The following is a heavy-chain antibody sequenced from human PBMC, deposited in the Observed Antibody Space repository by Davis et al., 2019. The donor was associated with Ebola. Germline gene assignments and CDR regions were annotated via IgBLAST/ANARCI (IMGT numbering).Heavy chain of an antibody. Sequence: SETLSLTCTVSGGSISNYYWSWIRQPPGKGLEWIGYIYYSGSTNYNPSLKSRVTISVDTSKNQFSLKLSSVTAADTAVYYCARDRTITIFGVVIENWFDPWGQGTLVTVSS. CDR2: IYYSGST. D-gene: IGHD3-3*01. J-gene: IGHJ5*02. CDR3: ARDRTITIFGVVIENWFDP. CDR1: GGSISNYY. V-gene: IGHV4-59*01.